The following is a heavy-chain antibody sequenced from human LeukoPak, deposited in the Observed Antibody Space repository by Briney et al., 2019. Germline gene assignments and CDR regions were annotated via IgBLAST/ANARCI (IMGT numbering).Heavy chain of an antibody. CDR2: ISPDSGYI. D-gene: IGHD3-10*01. CDR3: ARGGITTIRYDY. Sequence: GESLRLSCAASGFTFTTYSMNWVRQAPGKGLEWVSSISPDSGYIYYADSVKGRFTISRDNAKNSLYLQMNSLRAEDTAVYYCARGGITTIRYDYWGRGTLVTVSS. V-gene: IGHV3-21*01. J-gene: IGHJ4*02. CDR1: GFTFTTYS.